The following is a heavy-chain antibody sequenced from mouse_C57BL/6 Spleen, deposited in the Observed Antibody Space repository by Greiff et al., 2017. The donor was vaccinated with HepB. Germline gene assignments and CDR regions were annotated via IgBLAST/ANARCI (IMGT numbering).Heavy chain of an antibody. CDR1: GYSITSGYY. D-gene: IGHD2-1*01. V-gene: IGHV3-6*01. Sequence: EVKLQESGPGLVKPSQSLSLTCSVTGYSITSGYYWNWIRQFPGNKLEWMGYISYDGSNNYNPSLKNRISITRDTSKNQFFLKLNSVTTEDTATYYWARAGFYGNYVPAYWGQGTLVTVSA. CDR3: ARAGFYGNYVPAY. J-gene: IGHJ3*01. CDR2: ISYDGSN.